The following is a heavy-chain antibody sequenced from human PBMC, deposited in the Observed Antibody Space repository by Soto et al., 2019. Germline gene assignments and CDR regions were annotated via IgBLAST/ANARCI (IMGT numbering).Heavy chain of an antibody. CDR2: IYHSGTT. CDR3: ARHKDCSGASSTAVGYYSGLAV. Sequence: QLQLQESGPGLVKPSETLSLTCTVSGGSISSSSHHWGWIRQPPGKGLEWIGSIYHSGTTYYNPPLKRPATTPVHTSKNQSSLRLSSVPAADTAVYSCARHKDCSGASSTAVGYYSGLAVWGQGTTVTVSS. V-gene: IGHV4-39*01. D-gene: IGHD2-15*01. J-gene: IGHJ6*02. CDR1: GGSISSSSHH.